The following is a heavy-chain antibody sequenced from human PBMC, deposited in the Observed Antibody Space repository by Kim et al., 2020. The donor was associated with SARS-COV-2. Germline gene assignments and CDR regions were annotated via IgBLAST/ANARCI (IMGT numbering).Heavy chain of an antibody. Sequence: SETLSLTCAVYGGSFSGYYWSWIRQPPGKGLEWIGEINHSGSTNYNPSLKSRVTISVDTSKNQFSLKLSSVTAADTAVYYCARRYITGTTNWFDPWGQGTLVTVSS. V-gene: IGHV4-34*01. D-gene: IGHD1-20*01. CDR1: GGSFSGYY. CDR3: ARRYITGTTNWFDP. J-gene: IGHJ5*02. CDR2: INHSGST.